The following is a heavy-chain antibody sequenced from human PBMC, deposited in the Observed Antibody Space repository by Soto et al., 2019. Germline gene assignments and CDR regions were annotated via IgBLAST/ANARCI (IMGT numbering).Heavy chain of an antibody. CDR3: ARVTDHYESSGYFDY. CDR1: GFTFSSYW. V-gene: IGHV3-7*01. D-gene: IGHD3-22*01. CDR2: IKQDGSEK. Sequence: EVQLVESGGGLVQPGGSLRLSCAASGFTFSSYWMSWVRQAPGKGLEWVANIKQDGSEKYYVDSVKGRFTISRDNAKNSLNLQMNSLRAEDTAVYYCARVTDHYESSGYFDYWGQGTLVTVSS. J-gene: IGHJ4*02.